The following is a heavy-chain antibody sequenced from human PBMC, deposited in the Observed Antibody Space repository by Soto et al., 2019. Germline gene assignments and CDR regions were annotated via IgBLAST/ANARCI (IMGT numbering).Heavy chain of an antibody. CDR2: VWYDGSNK. CDR1: GFTFNSYG. CDR3: ARDTAMVFDY. D-gene: IGHD5-18*01. V-gene: IGHV3-33*01. J-gene: IGHJ4*02. Sequence: GGSLRLSCAASGFTFNSYGMHWVRQAPGKGLEWVAVVWYDGSNKYYADSVKGRFTISRDNSKNMLYLQMNSLRAEDTAVYYCARDTAMVFDYWGRGTLVNVSS.